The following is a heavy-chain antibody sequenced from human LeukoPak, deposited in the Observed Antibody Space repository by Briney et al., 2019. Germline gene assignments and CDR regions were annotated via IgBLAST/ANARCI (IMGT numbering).Heavy chain of an antibody. V-gene: IGHV3-49*04. CDR2: IRRKAYGGTT. J-gene: IGHJ4*02. Sequence: PGRSLRLSFTASGFTFGDYAMSWVRQAPGKGLGWVCFIRRKAYGGTTEYAPSVKGRFTISRDDSKSIAYLQMNSLKTEDTAVYYCTRAKYQLLYLSDYWGQGTLVTVSS. CDR1: GFTFGDYA. CDR3: TRAKYQLLYLSDY. D-gene: IGHD2-2*02.